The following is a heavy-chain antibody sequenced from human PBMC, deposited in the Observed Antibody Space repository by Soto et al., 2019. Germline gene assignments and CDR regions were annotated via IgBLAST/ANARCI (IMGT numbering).Heavy chain of an antibody. CDR3: ARGHGGGRATGGDAKLHYYYYYMDV. CDR2: INHSGST. D-gene: IGHD4-4*01. Sequence: SETLSLTCAVYGGSFSGYYWSWIRQPPGKGLEWIGEINHSGSTNYNPSLKSRVTISVDTSKNQFSLKLSSVTAADTAVYYCARGHGGGRATGGDAKLHYYYYYMDVWGKGTTVTVSS. CDR1: GGSFSGYY. V-gene: IGHV4-34*01. J-gene: IGHJ6*03.